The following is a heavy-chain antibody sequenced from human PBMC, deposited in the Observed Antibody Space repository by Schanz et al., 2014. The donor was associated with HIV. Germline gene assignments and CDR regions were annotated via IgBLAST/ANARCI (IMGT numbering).Heavy chain of an antibody. J-gene: IGHJ4*02. V-gene: IGHV3-33*06. CDR3: AKPEYDSSGNSQSHFDY. Sequence: QVHLVESGGGVVQPGRSLRLSCAASGFSFNSYGMHWVRQAPGKGLEWEAVIWYDGTTKYYGDSVKGRFTISRDNSKNTLYLQMTTLRIDDTAVYYCAKPEYDSSGNSQSHFDYWGQGTLVTVSS. CDR2: IWYDGTTK. CDR1: GFSFNSYG. D-gene: IGHD3-22*01.